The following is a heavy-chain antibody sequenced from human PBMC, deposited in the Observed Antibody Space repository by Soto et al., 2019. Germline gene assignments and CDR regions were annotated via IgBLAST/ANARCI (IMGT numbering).Heavy chain of an antibody. CDR2: IWYDGSNK. CDR3: ARDETPRTGDETYYYYGMDV. J-gene: IGHJ6*02. V-gene: IGHV3-33*01. Sequence: GGSLRLSCAASGFTFSSYGMHWVRQAPGKGLEWVAVIWYDGSNKYYADSVKGRFTISRDNSKNTLYLQMNSLRAEDTAVYYCARDETPRTGDETYYYYGMDVWGQGTTVTVSS. D-gene: IGHD7-27*01. CDR1: GFTFSSYG.